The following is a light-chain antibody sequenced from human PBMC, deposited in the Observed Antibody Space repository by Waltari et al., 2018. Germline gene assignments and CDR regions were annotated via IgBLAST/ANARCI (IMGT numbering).Light chain of an antibody. V-gene: IGKV1-5*03. J-gene: IGKJ1*01. CDR2: ESS. Sequence: DIQMTQSPSTLSASVGDRVTITCRASQSISTWLAWYQQKPGKAPKLLIYESSNLESGVPSRFSGSGSGTEFTLTISSLQPDDFATYYCQQSSGYLWTFGQGTKVEIK. CDR1: QSISTW. CDR3: QQSSGYLWT.